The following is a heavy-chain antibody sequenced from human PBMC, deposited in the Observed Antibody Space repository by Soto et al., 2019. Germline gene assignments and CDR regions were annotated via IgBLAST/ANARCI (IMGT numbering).Heavy chain of an antibody. J-gene: IGHJ4*02. D-gene: IGHD3-3*01. CDR1: GYSFNNYG. CDR3: ARTVTIFGQMTSCDH. V-gene: IGHV1-18*01. Sequence: QVQLMQSGGEVKSPGASVKVSCNASGYSFNNYGITWVRQAPGQGLEWMGLISPYNGNTNYAQNFQHRVTMTTDTSTSTAYMEVRRLRSDDTPVYYCARTVTIFGQMTSCDHRGQGTLVTVSS. CDR2: ISPYNGNT.